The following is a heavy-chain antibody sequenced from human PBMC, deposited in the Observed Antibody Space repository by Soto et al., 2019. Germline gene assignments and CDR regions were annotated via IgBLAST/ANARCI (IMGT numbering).Heavy chain of an antibody. J-gene: IGHJ6*02. Sequence: PSETLSLTCAVYGGSFSGYYWSWIRQPPGKGLEWIGEINHSGSTNYNPSLKSRVTISVDTSKNQFSLKLSSVTAADTAVYYCARQLYYYDSSGYYPPAPYFDVWGQGTTVTVSS. CDR2: INHSGST. CDR1: GGSFSGYY. CDR3: ARQLYYYDSSGYYPPAPYFDV. D-gene: IGHD3-22*01. V-gene: IGHV4-34*01.